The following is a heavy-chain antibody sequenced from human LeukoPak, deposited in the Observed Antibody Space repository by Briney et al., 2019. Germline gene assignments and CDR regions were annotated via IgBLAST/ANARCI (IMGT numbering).Heavy chain of an antibody. CDR1: GFTFSSYN. V-gene: IGHV3-30-3*01. CDR2: ILYDGNNT. Sequence: GGSLRLSCAASGFTFSSYNMNWVRQAPGKGLDWVAVILYDGNNTYYADSVKGRFTISRDNSKNTLYLQMNSLGAEDTALYYCARDGNSGYAHYLYYGMDVWGQGTTVTVSS. J-gene: IGHJ6*02. CDR3: ARDGNSGYAHYLYYGMDV. D-gene: IGHD5-12*01.